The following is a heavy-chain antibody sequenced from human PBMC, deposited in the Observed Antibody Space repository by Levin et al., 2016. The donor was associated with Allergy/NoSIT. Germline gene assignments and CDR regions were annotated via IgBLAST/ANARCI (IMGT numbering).Heavy chain of an antibody. V-gene: IGHV4-34*01. CDR2: INHSGST. D-gene: IGHD3-10*01. J-gene: IGHJ6*03. Sequence: RQAPGKGLEWIGEINHSGSTNYNPSLKSRVTISVDTSKNQFSLKLSSVTAADTAVYYCARGDYYGSGSYYSLYYYYYMDVWGKGTTVTVSS. CDR3: ARGDYYGSGSYYSLYYYYYMDV.